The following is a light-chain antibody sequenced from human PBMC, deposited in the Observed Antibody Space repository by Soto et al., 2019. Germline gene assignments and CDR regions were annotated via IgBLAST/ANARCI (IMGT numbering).Light chain of an antibody. CDR2: RTS. V-gene: IGKV3-15*01. CDR1: QSISSN. CDR3: QQYNNWPRAT. J-gene: IGKJ4*01. Sequence: EIVMTQSPATLSVSPGERATRSCRASQSISSNLAWYQQKPGQAPRLLMFRTSSRATGFPARFSGSGSGTEFNLTISILQSEDFGVYYCQQYNNWPRATFGGGTKVEIK.